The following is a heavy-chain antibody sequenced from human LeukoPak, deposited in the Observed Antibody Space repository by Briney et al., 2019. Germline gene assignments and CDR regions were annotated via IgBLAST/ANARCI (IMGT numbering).Heavy chain of an antibody. J-gene: IGHJ5*02. CDR2: IYSGGST. CDR1: GLTASTNY. Sequence: GGSLRLSFAASGLTASTNYMSWVRQAPGKGLEWVSVIYSGGSTYYADSVKGRFTISRDNSKNTLYLQMDSLRAEDTAVYYCARDRNWNAWFDPWGQGTLVTVSS. V-gene: IGHV3-53*01. D-gene: IGHD1-20*01. CDR3: ARDRNWNAWFDP.